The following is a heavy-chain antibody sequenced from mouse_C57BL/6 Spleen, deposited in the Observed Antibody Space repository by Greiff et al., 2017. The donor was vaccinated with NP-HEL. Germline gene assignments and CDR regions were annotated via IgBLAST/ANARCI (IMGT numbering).Heavy chain of an antibody. CDR2: IYPRSGNT. CDR1: GYTFTSYG. CDR3: ARREAYYSNHFDY. Sequence: QVQLQQSGAELARPGASVKLSCKASGYTFTSYGISWVKQRTGQGLEWIGEIYPRSGNTYYNEKFKGKATLTADKSSSTAYMELRSLTSEDSAVYFCARREAYYSNHFDYWGQGTTLTVSS. D-gene: IGHD2-5*01. J-gene: IGHJ2*01. V-gene: IGHV1-81*01.